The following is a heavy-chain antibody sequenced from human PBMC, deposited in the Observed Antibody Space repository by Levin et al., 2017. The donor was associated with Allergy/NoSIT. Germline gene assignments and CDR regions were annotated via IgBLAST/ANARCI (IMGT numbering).Heavy chain of an antibody. CDR1: GASISTSHW. V-gene: IGHV4-4*02. CDR3: WRESWERLVIWFDP. Sequence: SETLSLTCAVSGASISTSHWWTWVRPPPGKGLEWIGEIYHSGSTNYNPSLKSRVTISIDESKNQSVLKLNSVTPADTAVYYWWRESWERLVIWFDPWGQGTLVTVSS. D-gene: IGHD6-13*01. J-gene: IGHJ5*02. CDR2: IYHSGST.